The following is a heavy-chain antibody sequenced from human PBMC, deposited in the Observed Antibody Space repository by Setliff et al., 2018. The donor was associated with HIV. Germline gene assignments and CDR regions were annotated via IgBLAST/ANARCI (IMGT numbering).Heavy chain of an antibody. J-gene: IGHJ4*02. CDR1: GFTFSSYA. D-gene: IGHD5-18*01. V-gene: IGHV3-30*04. Sequence: GGSLRLSCAASGFTFSSYAMHWVRQAPGKGLEWVAVISYDGSNKYYADSVKGRFTISRDNSKNTLYLQMNSLRADDTAIYYCAKGFRPVDTALVSGPTYWGQGIRVTVSS. CDR2: ISYDGSNK. CDR3: AKGFRPVDTALVSGPTY.